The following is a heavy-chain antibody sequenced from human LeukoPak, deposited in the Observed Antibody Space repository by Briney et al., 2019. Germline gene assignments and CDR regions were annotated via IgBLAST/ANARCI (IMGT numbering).Heavy chain of an antibody. J-gene: IGHJ4*02. D-gene: IGHD3-22*01. Sequence: SQTLSLTCTVSGGSISSGDYYWSWIRQPPGEGLEWIGYIYYSRSTYYNPSLKSRVTISVDTSKNQFSLKLSSVTAADTAVYYCARDRDYYDSSGISHWGQGTLVTVSS. V-gene: IGHV4-30-4*01. CDR3: ARDRDYYDSSGISH. CDR2: IYYSRST. CDR1: GGSISSGDYY.